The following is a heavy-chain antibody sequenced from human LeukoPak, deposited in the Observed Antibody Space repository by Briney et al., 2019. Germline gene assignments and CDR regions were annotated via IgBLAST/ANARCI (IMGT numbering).Heavy chain of an antibody. Sequence: GASVKVSCKASGYTFTSYYMHWVRQAPGQGLEWMGGIIPIFGTANYAQKFQGRVTITADESTSTAYMELSSLRSEGTAVYYCARSERITMVRGVIGSAFDIWGQGTMVTVSS. V-gene: IGHV1-69*13. CDR1: GYTFTSYY. CDR3: ARSERITMVRGVIGSAFDI. J-gene: IGHJ3*02. D-gene: IGHD3-10*01. CDR2: IIPIFGTA.